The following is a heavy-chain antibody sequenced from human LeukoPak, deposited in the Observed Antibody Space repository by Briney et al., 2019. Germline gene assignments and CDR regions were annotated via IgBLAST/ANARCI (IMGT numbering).Heavy chain of an antibody. V-gene: IGHV4-59*01. CDR1: GGSISSYY. Sequence: SETLSLTCTVSGGSISSYYWSWIRQPPGKGLEWIGYIQNRGSTNYNPYLKSRVTLSVDTSKNQFSLKLTSVTAADTAVYYCARDRPGIAVAGDAFDIWGQGTMVTVSS. D-gene: IGHD6-19*01. CDR3: ARDRPGIAVAGDAFDI. CDR2: IQNRGST. J-gene: IGHJ3*02.